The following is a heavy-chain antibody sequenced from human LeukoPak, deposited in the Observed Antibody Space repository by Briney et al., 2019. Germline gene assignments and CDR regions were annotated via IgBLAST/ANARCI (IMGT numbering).Heavy chain of an antibody. V-gene: IGHV3-30*03. J-gene: IGHJ6*02. CDR2: ISYDGSNK. D-gene: IGHD3-9*01. Sequence: GGSLRLSCAASGFTLSSYGMPWVRQAPGKGLEWVAVISYDGSNKYYADSVKGRFTISRDNSKNTLYLQMNSLRAEDTAVYYCARDFKDFDWLLVDYYGMDVWGQGTTVTVSS. CDR1: GFTLSSYG. CDR3: ARDFKDFDWLLVDYYGMDV.